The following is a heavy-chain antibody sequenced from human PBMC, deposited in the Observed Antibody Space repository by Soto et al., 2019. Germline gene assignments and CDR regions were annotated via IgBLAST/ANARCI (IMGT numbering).Heavy chain of an antibody. CDR1: GFPFSSYS. CDR2: ISSSSSTI. D-gene: IGHD6-6*01. V-gene: IGHV3-48*01. CDR3: ARRARPDFYYMDV. J-gene: IGHJ6*03. Sequence: GGSLRLSCAASGFPFSSYSMNWVRQAPWKGLEWVSYISSSSSTIYYADSVKGRFTISRDNAKNSLYLQMGSLRPEDMAVYYCARRARPDFYYMDVWGKGTTVTVSS.